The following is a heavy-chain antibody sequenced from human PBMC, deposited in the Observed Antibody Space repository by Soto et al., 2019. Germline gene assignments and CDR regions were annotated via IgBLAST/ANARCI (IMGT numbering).Heavy chain of an antibody. Sequence: EVQLVESGGGLVQPGGSLRLSCAASGFPFSNSWMTWVRQAPGKGLEWVANMKEDGSERYYVDSVRGRFTISRDNAKNAMYLQMNRLRVEDTAVYYCAQAGGGVWGQGTMVTVSS. CDR2: MKEDGSER. CDR3: AQAGGGV. D-gene: IGHD3-10*01. V-gene: IGHV3-7*01. CDR1: GFPFSNSW. J-gene: IGHJ6*02.